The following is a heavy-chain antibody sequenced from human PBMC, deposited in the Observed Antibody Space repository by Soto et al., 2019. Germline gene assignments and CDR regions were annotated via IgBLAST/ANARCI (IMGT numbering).Heavy chain of an antibody. V-gene: IGHV3-23*01. CDR1: GLTFSSVA. CDR3: AKARLYYYDSSGYYFDY. J-gene: IGHJ4*02. D-gene: IGHD3-22*01. Sequence: GGSLRLSWAASGLTFSSVAMSWVRKAPGKGLDWFSAISGSGGSTYYAAFVKGRFTISRDNSKNTLYLQMNSLRAEDTAVYYCAKARLYYYDSSGYYFDYWGQGTLVTVSS. CDR2: ISGSGGST.